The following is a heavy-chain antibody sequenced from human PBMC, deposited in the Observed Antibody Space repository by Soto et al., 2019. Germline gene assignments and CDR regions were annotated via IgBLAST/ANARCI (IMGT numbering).Heavy chain of an antibody. CDR3: ASLGSRNCSSTSCYPRSYYYYYYMDV. D-gene: IGHD2-2*01. CDR2: IIPILGIA. V-gene: IGHV1-69*02. Sequence: SVKLYCNASGGAFSSYTSSWVRQAPRQGLEWMGRIIPILGIANYAQKFQGRVAITADKSTSTAYMELSSLRSEDTAVYYCASLGSRNCSSTSCYPRSYYYYYYMDVWGKGTTVTVSS. CDR1: GGAFSSYT. J-gene: IGHJ6*03.